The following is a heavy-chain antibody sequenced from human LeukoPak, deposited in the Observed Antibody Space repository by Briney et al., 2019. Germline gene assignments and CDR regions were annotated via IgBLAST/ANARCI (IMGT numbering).Heavy chain of an antibody. V-gene: IGHV3-33*06. CDR1: GFTFSSYG. D-gene: IGHD3-10*01. CDR2: TWYDGSNK. CDR3: AKDARFGELLVGKSYYFDY. Sequence: PGRSLRLSCAASGFTFSSYGMHWVRQAPGKGLEWVAVTWYDGSNKYYADSVKGRFTISRDNSKNTLYLQMNSLRAEDTAVYYCAKDARFGELLVGKSYYFDYWGQGTPVTVSS. J-gene: IGHJ4*02.